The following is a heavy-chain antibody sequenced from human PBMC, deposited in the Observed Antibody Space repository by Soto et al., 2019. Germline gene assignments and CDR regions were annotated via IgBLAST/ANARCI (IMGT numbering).Heavy chain of an antibody. D-gene: IGHD1-26*01. CDR1: GFTFSSYW. Sequence: EVQLVESGGGLVQPGGSLRLSCEASGFTFSSYWMSWVRQAPGKGLEWVANIKQDGSEKYYVDSVKGRLTISRDNAKNSLYLQMHSLRVEDTAVYYCARDIGTRRGWFDPWGQGTLVTVSS. V-gene: IGHV3-7*01. CDR2: IKQDGSEK. CDR3: ARDIGTRRGWFDP. J-gene: IGHJ5*02.